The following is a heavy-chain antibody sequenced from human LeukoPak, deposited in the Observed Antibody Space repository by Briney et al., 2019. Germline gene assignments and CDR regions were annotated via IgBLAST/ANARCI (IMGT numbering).Heavy chain of an antibody. J-gene: IGHJ4*02. CDR1: GFTVSSHY. D-gene: IGHD3-22*01. Sequence: PGGSLTLSCAASGFTVSSHYMSWGRHAPRKGLEGGSLFHSGGSIYNADSVKGRFTISRDTSKNTLYLQMNSLRPEDTAVYYCARISDTSGYFYFLDYWGQGTQVTVSS. V-gene: IGHV3-66*02. CDR3: ARISDTSGYFYFLDY. CDR2: FHSGGSI.